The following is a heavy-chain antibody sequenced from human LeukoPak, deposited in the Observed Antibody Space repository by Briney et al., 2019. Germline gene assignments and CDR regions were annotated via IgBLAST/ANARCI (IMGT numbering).Heavy chain of an antibody. V-gene: IGHV1-24*01. Sequence: ASVKVSCKVSRYTLTELSMHWVRQAPGKGLEWMGGFDPEDGETIYAQKFQGRVTMTEDTSTDTAYMELSSLGSEDTAVYYCATPLAPGATSLIDYWGQGTLVTVSS. CDR1: RYTLTELS. CDR3: ATPLAPGATSLIDY. D-gene: IGHD1-26*01. CDR2: FDPEDGET. J-gene: IGHJ4*02.